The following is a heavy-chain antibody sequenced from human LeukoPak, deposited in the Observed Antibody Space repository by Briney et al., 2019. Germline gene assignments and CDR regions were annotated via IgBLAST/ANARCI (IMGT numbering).Heavy chain of an antibody. V-gene: IGHV4-4*02. D-gene: IGHD3-22*01. CDR2: IYHSGST. J-gene: IGHJ4*02. CDR1: GFTFNTHVM. Sequence: GSLRLSCAVSGFTFNTHVMSWVRQAPGKGLEWIGEIYHSGSTYYNPSLKSRVTISVDRSKNQFSLKLSSVTAADTAVYYCARAKRYYDSSGYSNLYYFDYWGQGTLVTVSS. CDR3: ARAKRYYDSSGYSNLYYFDY.